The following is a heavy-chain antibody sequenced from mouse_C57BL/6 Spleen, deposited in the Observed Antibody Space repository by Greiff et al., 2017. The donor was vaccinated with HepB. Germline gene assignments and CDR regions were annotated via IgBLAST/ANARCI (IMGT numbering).Heavy chain of an antibody. CDR2: INPNNGGT. CDR3: ARVGSGTGYFDY. J-gene: IGHJ2*01. D-gene: IGHD4-1*01. Sequence: EVKLQQSGPELVKPGASVKISCKASGYTFTDYYMNWVKQSHGKSLEWIGDINPNNGGTSYNQKFKGKATLTVDKSSSTAYMELRSLTSEDSAVYYCARVGSGTGYFDYWGQGTTLTVSS. CDR1: GYTFTDYY. V-gene: IGHV1-26*01.